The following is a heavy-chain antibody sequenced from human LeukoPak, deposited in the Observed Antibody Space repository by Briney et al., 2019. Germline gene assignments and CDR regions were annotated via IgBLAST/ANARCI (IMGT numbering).Heavy chain of an antibody. CDR3: AKDRGATVVVTPGWFDP. CDR1: GFTFSRYA. V-gene: IGHV3-23*01. J-gene: IGHJ5*02. Sequence: GGSLRLSCAASGFTFSRYAMNWVRQAPGKGLEWVSGISGSGGTTYYADSVKGRFTISRDNSKNTLYLQMNSLRAEDTAVYYCAKDRGATVVVTPGWFDPWGQGTLVTVSS. CDR2: ISGSGGTT. D-gene: IGHD2-21*02.